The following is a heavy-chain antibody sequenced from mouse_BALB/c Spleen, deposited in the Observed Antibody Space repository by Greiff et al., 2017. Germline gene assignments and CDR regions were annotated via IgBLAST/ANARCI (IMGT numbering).Heavy chain of an antibody. D-gene: IGHD5-1*01. CDR3: ARVPSMDY. Sequence: VQLQQSGPELVKPGASVRISCKASGYTFTSYYIHWVKQRPGQGLEWIGWIYPGNVNTKYNEKFKGKATLTADKSSSTAYMQLSSLTSEDSAVYFCARVPSMDYWGQGTSVTVSS. V-gene: IGHV1S56*01. CDR2: IYPGNVNT. CDR1: GYTFTSYY. J-gene: IGHJ4*01.